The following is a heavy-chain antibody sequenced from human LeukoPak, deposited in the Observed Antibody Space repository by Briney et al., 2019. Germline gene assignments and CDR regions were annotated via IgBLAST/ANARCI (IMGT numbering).Heavy chain of an antibody. CDR1: GFILTNYP. D-gene: IGHD2-8*01. V-gene: IGHV3-30*07. Sequence: GSLRLSCAASGFILTNYPMHWVRQAPGKGLEWVAVISYDGLNKYYADSVRGRFTISRGDSMNTVHLQMNSLRAEDTAVYYCARDWVQYDLPRYSDCWGQGALVTVSS. CDR3: ARDWVQYDLPRYSDC. J-gene: IGHJ4*02. CDR2: ISYDGLNK.